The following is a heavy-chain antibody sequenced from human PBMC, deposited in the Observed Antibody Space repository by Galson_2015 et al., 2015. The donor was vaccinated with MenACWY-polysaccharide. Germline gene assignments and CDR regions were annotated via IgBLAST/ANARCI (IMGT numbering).Heavy chain of an antibody. D-gene: IGHD4-11*01. J-gene: IGHJ4*02. CDR2: VSSGSGTI. CDR1: GFTFSTYT. CDR3: ARVAYSSRTFDS. Sequence: SLRLSCAASGFTFSTYTMTWVRQAPGKGLEWVSSVSSGSGTIYYAESVKGRFTISRDNAQSSLYLQLNSLRDEDTAVYYCARVAYSSRTFDSWGQRTLVTVSS. V-gene: IGHV3-48*02.